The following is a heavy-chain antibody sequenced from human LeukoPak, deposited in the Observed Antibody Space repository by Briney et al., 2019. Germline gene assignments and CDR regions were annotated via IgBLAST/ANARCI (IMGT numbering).Heavy chain of an antibody. J-gene: IGHJ4*02. V-gene: IGHV1-18*01. D-gene: IGHD3-22*01. CDR1: GYTFTSYG. CDR2: ISAYNGNT. CDR3: ARVGYYYDSSGPFDY. Sequence: GASVKVSCKASGYTFTSYGISWVRQAPGQGLEWMGWISAYNGNTNYAQKLQGRVTMTTDTSTSTAYMELRSLRSDDTAVYYCARVGYYYDSSGPFDYWGKGTLVTVSS.